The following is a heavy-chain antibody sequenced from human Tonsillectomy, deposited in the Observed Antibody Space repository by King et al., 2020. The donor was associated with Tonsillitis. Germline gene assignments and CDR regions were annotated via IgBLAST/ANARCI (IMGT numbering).Heavy chain of an antibody. Sequence: DVQLVESGGGLVQPGGSLRLSCADSGVTFSSQSMSWVRQAPGTGLEWVSHIYSRGTIIYYADSVKGRVTISRDNAKSSLYLQMDSLRTEDTAVYYCAGAPWVRGDTTHFDSWGQGTLVTVSS. D-gene: IGHD3-10*01. CDR3: AGAPWVRGDTTHFDS. V-gene: IGHV3-48*01. CDR1: GVTFSSQS. J-gene: IGHJ4*02. CDR2: IYSRGTII.